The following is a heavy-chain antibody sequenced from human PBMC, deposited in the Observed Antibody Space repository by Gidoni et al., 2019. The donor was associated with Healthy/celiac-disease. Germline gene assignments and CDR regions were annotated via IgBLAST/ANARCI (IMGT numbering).Heavy chain of an antibody. CDR1: GYTFTSYA. CDR3: ARGYCSNGVCFNFDY. V-gene: IGHV1-3*01. D-gene: IGHD2-8*01. J-gene: IGHJ4*02. Sequence: QVQLVQSGAEVKKPGASVKVSCKASGYTFTSYAMHWVRQAPGQRLEWMGWINADNGNTKYSQKFQGRVTITRDTSASTTYMELSSLRSEDTAVYYCARGYCSNGVCFNFDYWGQGTLVTVSS. CDR2: INADNGNT.